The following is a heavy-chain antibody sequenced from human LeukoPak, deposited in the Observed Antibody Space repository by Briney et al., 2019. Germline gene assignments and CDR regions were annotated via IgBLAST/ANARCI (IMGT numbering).Heavy chain of an antibody. V-gene: IGHV5-51*01. D-gene: IGHD3-10*01. J-gene: IGHJ3*02. Sequence: RGESLKISCKGSGYSFTSYWIGWVRQMPGKGLEWMGIIYPGDSDTRYSPSFQGQVTISADKSISTAYLQWSSLKASDTAMYYCARLKRTMVRGAPVVEAFDIWGQGTMVTVSS. CDR3: ARLKRTMVRGAPVVEAFDI. CDR1: GYSFTSYW. CDR2: IYPGDSDT.